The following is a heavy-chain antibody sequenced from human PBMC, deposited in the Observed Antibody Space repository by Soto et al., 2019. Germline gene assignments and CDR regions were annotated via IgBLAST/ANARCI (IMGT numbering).Heavy chain of an antibody. D-gene: IGHD4-17*01. Sequence: QITLKESGPTLVKPTQTLTLTCSFSGFSLSTSGVGVGWIRQPPGKALEWLALMYWNEERRYSPSLKSRLTVTTVTSKNQVVLTMTNMAPVDTAAYGFAHSPRNGTEYTDTTGDYDELEYWGQGTMVAIPS. CDR1: GFSLSTSGVG. CDR2: MYWNEER. V-gene: IGHV2-5*01. J-gene: IGHJ3*01. CDR3: AHSPRNGTEYTDTTGDYDELEY.